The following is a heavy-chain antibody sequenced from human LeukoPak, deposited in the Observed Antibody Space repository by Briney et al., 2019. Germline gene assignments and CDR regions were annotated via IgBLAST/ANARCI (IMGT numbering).Heavy chain of an antibody. CDR2: INPSGGST. CDR1: GYTFTSYY. CDR3: ARSPDPYGDYTTLFDY. D-gene: IGHD4-17*01. J-gene: IGHJ4*02. V-gene: IGHV1-46*03. Sequence: ASVKVSCKASGYTFTSYYMHWVRQAPGQGLECMGIINPSGGSTSYAQKFQGRVTMTRDTSTSTVYMELSSLRSEDTAVYYCARSPDPYGDYTTLFDYWGQGTLVTVSS.